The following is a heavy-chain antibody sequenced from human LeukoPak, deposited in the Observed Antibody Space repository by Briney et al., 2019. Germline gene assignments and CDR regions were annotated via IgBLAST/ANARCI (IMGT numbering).Heavy chain of an antibody. D-gene: IGHD3-9*01. J-gene: IGHJ2*01. CDR2: ITHSGST. Sequence: SETLSLTCAVYGGSFSGYYWRWIRQPRGKGLEWIGEITHSGSTNYNPSLKSRVTISVETSKNQFSLKLSSGTGADNAVFYCAGRKPDIYWYFDLWGRGTLVTVSS. CDR3: AGRKPDIYWYFDL. V-gene: IGHV4-34*01. CDR1: GGSFSGYY.